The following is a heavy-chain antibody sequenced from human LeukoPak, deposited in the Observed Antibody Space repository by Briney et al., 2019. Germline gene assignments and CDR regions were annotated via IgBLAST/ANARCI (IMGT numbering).Heavy chain of an antibody. Sequence: GGSLRLSCAASGFTFSSYAMSWVRQAPGKGLEWVSSITGRGGNTFYADSVKGRFTISRDNSKDTLYLQMSSLRAEDTAVYYCAKDEGVQLWLGYFDLWGRGTLVTVSS. J-gene: IGHJ2*01. D-gene: IGHD5-18*01. CDR2: ITGRGGNT. V-gene: IGHV3-23*01. CDR1: GFTFSSYA. CDR3: AKDEGVQLWLGYFDL.